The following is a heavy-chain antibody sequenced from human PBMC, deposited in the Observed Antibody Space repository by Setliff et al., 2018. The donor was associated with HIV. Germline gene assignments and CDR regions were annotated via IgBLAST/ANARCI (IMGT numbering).Heavy chain of an antibody. D-gene: IGHD5-12*01. CDR2: INLVTGKT. J-gene: IGHJ4*02. CDR3: ARLGDGYNSGNDY. Sequence: ASVKVSCKSSGNTFTRQSHDLHWVRQVPGEGLEWMGWINLVTGKTAYLRKFQGRVTITADKSTSTAYMELSSLRSEDTAVCYCARLGDGYNSGNDYWGQGTLVTVS. V-gene: IGHV1-3*01. CDR1: GNTFTRQSHD.